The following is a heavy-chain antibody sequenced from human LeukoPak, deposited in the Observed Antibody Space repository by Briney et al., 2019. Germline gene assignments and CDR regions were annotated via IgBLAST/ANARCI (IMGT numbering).Heavy chain of an antibody. V-gene: IGHV3-7*01. D-gene: IGHD3-22*01. CDR3: ARRVGYYDSSGHRD. CDR2: IKQDGSEK. J-gene: IGHJ4*02. Sequence: GGSLRLSCAASGFTFNTYWMSRVRQAPGKGLEWVANIKQDGSEKYYVDSVKGRFTISRDNAKNSLYLQMNSLRAEDTAVYYCARRVGYYDSSGHRDWGQGTLVTVSS. CDR1: GFTFNTYW.